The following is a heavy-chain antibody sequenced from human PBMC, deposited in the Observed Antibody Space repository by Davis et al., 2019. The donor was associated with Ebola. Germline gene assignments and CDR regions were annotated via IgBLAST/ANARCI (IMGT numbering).Heavy chain of an antibody. D-gene: IGHD2-21*01. V-gene: IGHV4-39*07. CDR2: IYHSGST. CDR3: ARDCGGDCYISGMDV. Sequence: PSETLSLTCTVSGGSISSSSYYWGWIRQPPGKGLEWIGSIYHSGSTYYNPSLKSRVTISVDTSKNQFSLKLSSVTAADTAVYYCARDCGGDCYISGMDVWGQGTTVTVSS. J-gene: IGHJ6*02. CDR1: GGSISSSSYY.